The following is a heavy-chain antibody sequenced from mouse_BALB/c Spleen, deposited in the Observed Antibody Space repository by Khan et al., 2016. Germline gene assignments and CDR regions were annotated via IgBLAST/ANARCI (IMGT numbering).Heavy chain of an antibody. J-gene: IGHJ2*01. CDR3: ASTVGASKDC. Sequence: EVQLLESGAELVKPGASVKLSCTASGFNIKYTYMHWVKQRPEQGLEWIGRIYPANGNTKYDPKVQGKATITAVTSSNTAYLQHSSLTPEDTAVSCCASTVGASKDCWSEGTALTVCS. CDR2: IYPANGNT. CDR1: GFNIKYTY. V-gene: IGHV14-3*02. D-gene: IGHD1-1*01.